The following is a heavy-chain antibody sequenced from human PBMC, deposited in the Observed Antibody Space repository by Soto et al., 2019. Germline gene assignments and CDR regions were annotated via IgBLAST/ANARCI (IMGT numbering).Heavy chain of an antibody. CDR2: ISGSGGST. Sequence: EVQLLESGGGLVQPGGSLRLSCAASGFTFSSYAMSWVRQAPGKGLEWVSAISGSGGSTYYADSVKGRFTISRDNSKNTLYLQMNSLRAEDTAVYYCAKDASRLLWFGESMLNWFDPWGEGTLVTVSS. D-gene: IGHD3-10*01. CDR3: AKDASRLLWFGESMLNWFDP. V-gene: IGHV3-23*01. J-gene: IGHJ5*02. CDR1: GFTFSSYA.